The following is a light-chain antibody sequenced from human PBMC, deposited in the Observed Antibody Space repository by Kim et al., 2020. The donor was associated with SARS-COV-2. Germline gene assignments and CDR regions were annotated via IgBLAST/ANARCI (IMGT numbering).Light chain of an antibody. Sequence: QSALTQPRSVSGSPGQSVTISCTGTNTDIGRFNYVSWYQQYPGKVPKLIIYDVFKRPSGVPDRFSGSKSGNTASLTISGLQADDEADYYCCSYTGSPYVFGPGTKVTV. CDR1: NTDIGRFNY. J-gene: IGLJ1*01. V-gene: IGLV2-11*01. CDR3: CSYTGSPYV. CDR2: DVF.